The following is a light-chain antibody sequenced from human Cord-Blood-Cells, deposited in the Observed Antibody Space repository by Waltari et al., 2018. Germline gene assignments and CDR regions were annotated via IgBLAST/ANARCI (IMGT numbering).Light chain of an antibody. J-gene: IGLJ3*02. V-gene: IGLV2-11*01. CDR1: SSDVGGYNY. CDR3: CSYAGSYTWV. Sequence: QSALTQPRSVSGSPGQSVTISCTGTSSDVGGYNYVSWYHQHPGKAPKLMIYDVSKRPSGVPDRFSGSKSGNTASLTISGLQAEDEAEYYCCSYAGSYTWVFGGGTKLTVL. CDR2: DVS.